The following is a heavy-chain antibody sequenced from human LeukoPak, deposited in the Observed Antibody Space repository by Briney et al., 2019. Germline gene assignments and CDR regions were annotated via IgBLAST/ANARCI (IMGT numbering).Heavy chain of an antibody. CDR3: ARVYFEPDYCDSSGYPRYYYYGMDV. J-gene: IGHJ6*02. CDR2: IIPIFGTA. D-gene: IGHD3-22*01. V-gene: IGHV1-69*13. CDR1: GGTFSSYA. Sequence: SVKVSCKASGGTFSSYAISWVRQAPGQGLEWMGGIIPIFGTANYAQKFQGRVTITADESTSTAYMELSSLRSEDTAVYYCARVYFEPDYCDSSGYPRYYYYGMDVWGQGTTVTVSS.